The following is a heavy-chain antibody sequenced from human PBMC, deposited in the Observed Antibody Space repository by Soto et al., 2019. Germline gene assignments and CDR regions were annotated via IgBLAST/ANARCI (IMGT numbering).Heavy chain of an antibody. Sequence: ASVKVSCKASGYTFTSYGISWVRQAPGQGLEWMGWISAYNGNTNYAQKLQSRVTMTTDTSTSTAYMELRSLRSDDTAVYYCARIQQQLYYYGMDVWGQGTTVTVSS. CDR3: ARIQQQLYYYGMDV. J-gene: IGHJ6*02. CDR2: ISAYNGNT. V-gene: IGHV1-18*01. CDR1: GYTFTSYG. D-gene: IGHD6-13*01.